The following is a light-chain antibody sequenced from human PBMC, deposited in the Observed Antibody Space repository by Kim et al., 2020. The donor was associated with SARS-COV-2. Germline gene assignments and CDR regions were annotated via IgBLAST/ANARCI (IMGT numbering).Light chain of an antibody. Sequence: GQSISITCTGNSSDVNGDNYDSCYQQHPGKAPKLMISDVSNRPSGVSNRFSGSKSGNTASLTISGLQAEDEADYYCSSYTSSSTLAFGGGTKLTVL. V-gene: IGLV2-14*03. J-gene: IGLJ3*02. CDR3: SSYTSSSTLA. CDR2: DVS. CDR1: SSDVNGDNY.